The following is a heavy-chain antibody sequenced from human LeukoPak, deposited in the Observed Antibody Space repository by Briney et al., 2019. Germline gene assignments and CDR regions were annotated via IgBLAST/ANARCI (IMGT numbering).Heavy chain of an antibody. CDR1: GYTFTGYY. V-gene: IGHV1-46*01. CDR3: ARDSGMVRGTVDY. Sequence: ASVKVSCKASGYTFTGYYMHWVRQAPGQGLEWMGIINPSGGSTSYAQKFQGRVTMTRDTSTSTVYMELSRLRSEDTAVYYCARDSGMVRGTVDYWGQGTLVTVSS. D-gene: IGHD3-10*01. CDR2: INPSGGST. J-gene: IGHJ4*02.